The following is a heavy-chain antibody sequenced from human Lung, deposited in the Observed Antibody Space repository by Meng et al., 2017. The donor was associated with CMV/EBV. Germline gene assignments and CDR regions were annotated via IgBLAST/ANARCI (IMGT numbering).Heavy chain of an antibody. CDR2: IYPGDSET. CDR1: GFSFTNSW. CDR3: AKAPNLYYYYGRDG. V-gene: IGHV5-51*01. J-gene: IGHJ6*02. Sequence: KVSCKASGFSFTNSWVGWVRQMPGKGLEWMAFIYPGDSETKYSPAFQGQVTISADKSISTAYLQWSSLKASDTAMYYCAKAPNLYYYYGRDGWGQGTXVTVSS.